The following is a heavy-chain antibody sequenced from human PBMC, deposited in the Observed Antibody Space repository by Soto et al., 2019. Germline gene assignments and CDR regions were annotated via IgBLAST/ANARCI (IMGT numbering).Heavy chain of an antibody. V-gene: IGHV1-46*03. CDR2: INPSGGST. Sequence: QVQLVQSGAEVKKPGASVKGSCKASGYTFTSYYMHWVRQAPGQGLEWMGIINPSGGSTSYAQKSQGRVTKIKDTSTNTVYMELSSLRSEDTAVYYCAIWPDQLLPPHKYYMDVWGKGTTVTVSS. CDR3: AIWPDQLLPPHKYYMDV. CDR1: GYTFTSYY. J-gene: IGHJ6*03. D-gene: IGHD2-2*01.